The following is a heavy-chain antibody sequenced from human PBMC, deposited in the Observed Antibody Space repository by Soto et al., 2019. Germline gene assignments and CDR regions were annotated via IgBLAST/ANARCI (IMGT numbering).Heavy chain of an antibody. D-gene: IGHD3-16*02. Sequence: SGPTLVTPTQTLTLTCTFSGFSLSTSGVGVGWIRQPPGKALEWLALIYWDDDKRYSPSLKSRHTITKDTSKNQVVLTMTNMEPVDIATYYCALDVYDYGWGSYRPQNFDYWGQGTLVTVSS. CDR3: ALDVYDYGWGSYRPQNFDY. J-gene: IGHJ4*02. CDR1: GFSLSTSGVG. V-gene: IGHV2-5*02. CDR2: IYWDDDK.